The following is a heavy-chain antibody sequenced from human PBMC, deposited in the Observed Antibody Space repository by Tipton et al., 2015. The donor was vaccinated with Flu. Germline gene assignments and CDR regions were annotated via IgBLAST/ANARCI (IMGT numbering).Heavy chain of an antibody. CDR1: GTSISSYY. D-gene: IGHD4-17*01. CDR2: ISYSGYT. V-gene: IGHV4-59*01. J-gene: IGHJ3*02. CDR3: ARGVYGDDGAFDI. Sequence: TLSLTCIVSGTSISSYYWSWIRQSPGKGLEWIGYISYSGYTNYNPSLKSRVTLSLDISKNHFSLRLSSVTAADTAVYYCARGVYGDDGAFDIWGRGTMVTVSS.